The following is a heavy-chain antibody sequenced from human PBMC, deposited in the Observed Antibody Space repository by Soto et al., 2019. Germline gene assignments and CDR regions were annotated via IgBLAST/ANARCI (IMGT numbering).Heavy chain of an antibody. CDR2: IIPILGIA. Sequence: ASVKVSCKASGGTFSSYTISWVRQAPGQGLEWMGRIIPILGIANYAQKFQGRVTITADKSTSTAYMELSSVRSEDTAVYYCARSLPGDAFDIWGQGTMVTVSS. CDR3: ARSLPGDAFDI. V-gene: IGHV1-69*02. CDR1: GGTFSSYT. J-gene: IGHJ3*02. D-gene: IGHD7-27*01.